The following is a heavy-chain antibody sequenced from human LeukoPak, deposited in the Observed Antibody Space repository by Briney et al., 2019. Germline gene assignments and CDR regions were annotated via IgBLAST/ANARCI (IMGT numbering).Heavy chain of an antibody. CDR2: ISGSGGST. CDR3: AKEGITLVRGVIIDNWFDP. D-gene: IGHD3-10*01. V-gene: IGHV3-23*01. CDR1: GFTFSTYA. J-gene: IGHJ5*02. Sequence: PGGSLRLSCAASGFTFSTYAMSWVRQAPGKGLEWVSAISGSGGSTYYAESVKGRFTISRDNSNNTLYLQMNSLRAEDTAVYYCAKEGITLVRGVIIDNWFDPWGQGTLVTVSS.